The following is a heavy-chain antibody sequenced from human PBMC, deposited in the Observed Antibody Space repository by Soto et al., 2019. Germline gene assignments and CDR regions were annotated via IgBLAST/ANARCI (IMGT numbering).Heavy chain of an antibody. V-gene: IGHV4-31*03. J-gene: IGHJ3*02. CDR3: ARDSSSSWDDAFDI. CDR2: IYYSGST. Sequence: TSETLSLTCTVSGGSISSGGYYWSWIRQHPGKGLEWIGYIYYSGSTYYNPSIKSRVTISVDTSKNQFSLKLSSVTAADTAVYYCARDSSSSWDDAFDIWGQGTMVTVSS. D-gene: IGHD6-13*01. CDR1: GGSISSGGYY.